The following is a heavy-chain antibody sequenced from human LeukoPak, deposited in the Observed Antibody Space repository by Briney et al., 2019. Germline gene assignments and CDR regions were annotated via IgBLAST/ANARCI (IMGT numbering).Heavy chain of an antibody. J-gene: IGHJ4*02. D-gene: IGHD2-15*01. CDR2: IKSKTDGGTT. CDR3: TTYDVVVVVAARFVDY. CDR1: GFTFSSYS. V-gene: IGHV3-15*01. Sequence: PGGSLRLSCAASGFTFSSYSMNWVRQAPGKGLEWVGRIKSKTDGGTTDYAAPVKGRFTISRDDSKNTLYLQMNSLKTEDTAVYYCTTYDVVVVVAARFVDYWGQGTLVTVSS.